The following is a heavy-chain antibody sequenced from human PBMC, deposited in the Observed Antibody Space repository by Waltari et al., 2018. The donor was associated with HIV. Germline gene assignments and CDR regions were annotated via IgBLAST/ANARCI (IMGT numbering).Heavy chain of an antibody. CDR1: GNTFTRYG. V-gene: IGHV1-18*01. CDR3: ARLTHYYDTSGPDYYYYDMDV. CDR2: ISAYNGNT. J-gene: IGHJ6*02. Sequence: QVQLVQSGAEVKKPGASVKVSCKASGNTFTRYGISWVRQAPGQGLEWMGWISAYNGNTNYAQKLQGRVSMTTETSTSTAYMELRSLRSDDTAVYYCARLTHYYDTSGPDYYYYDMDVWGQGTTVTVSS. D-gene: IGHD3-22*01.